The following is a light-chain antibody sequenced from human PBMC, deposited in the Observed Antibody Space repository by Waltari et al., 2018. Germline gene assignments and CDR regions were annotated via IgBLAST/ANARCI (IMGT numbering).Light chain of an antibody. CDR3: SSWDGSLGGVI. V-gene: IGLV1-47*01. J-gene: IGLJ2*01. CDR1: NYNIGNHY. Sequence: QSVLSQPPSASGTPGPTVTISGSGSNYNIGNHYVDGNHQLPGTAPKLLIYRNNHRPSGVPDRFSGSKSGTSASLAISGLRSDDEADYYCSSWDGSLGGVIFGGGTKLTVL. CDR2: RNN.